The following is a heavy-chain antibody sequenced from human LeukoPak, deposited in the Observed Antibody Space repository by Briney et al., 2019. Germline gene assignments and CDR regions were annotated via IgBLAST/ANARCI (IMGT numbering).Heavy chain of an antibody. CDR1: GYTFTSYG. V-gene: IGHV1-18*01. CDR2: ISAYNGNT. CDR3: ARDGPYYGSGRGSAFDI. J-gene: IGHJ3*02. D-gene: IGHD3-10*01. Sequence: ASVKVSCKASGYTFTSYGISWVRQAPGQGLEWMGWISAYNGNTKYAQKLQGRVTMTTDTSTSTAYMELRSLRSDDTAVYHCARDGPYYGSGRGSAFDIWGQGTMVTVSS.